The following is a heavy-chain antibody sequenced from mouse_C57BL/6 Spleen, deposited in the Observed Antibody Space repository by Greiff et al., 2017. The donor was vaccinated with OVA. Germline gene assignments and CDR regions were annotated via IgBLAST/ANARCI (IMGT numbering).Heavy chain of an antibody. V-gene: IGHV1-69*01. CDR1: GYTFTSYW. J-gene: IGHJ1*03. CDR2: IDPSDSYT. Sequence: VQLQQSGAELVMPGASVKLSCKASGYTFTSYWMHWVKQRPGQGLEWIGEIDPSDSYTNYNQKFKGKSTLTVDKSSSTAYMQLSSLTSEDSAVYYCARGGNYYGGSYRYFDVWGTGTTVTVSS. CDR3: ARGGNYYGGSYRYFDV. D-gene: IGHD1-1*01.